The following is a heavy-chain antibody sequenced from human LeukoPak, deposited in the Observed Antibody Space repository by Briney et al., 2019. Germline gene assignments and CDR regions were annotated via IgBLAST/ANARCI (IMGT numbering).Heavy chain of an antibody. Sequence: SVKVSCKASGGTFSSYAISWVRQAPGQGLEWMGGIIPIFGTANYAQKFQGRVTITADKSTSTAYMELSSLRSEDTAVYYCAREKGWNDPGGSYYFDYWGQGTLVTVSS. CDR1: GGTFSSYA. D-gene: IGHD1-1*01. CDR3: AREKGWNDPGGSYYFDY. V-gene: IGHV1-69*06. CDR2: IIPIFGTA. J-gene: IGHJ4*02.